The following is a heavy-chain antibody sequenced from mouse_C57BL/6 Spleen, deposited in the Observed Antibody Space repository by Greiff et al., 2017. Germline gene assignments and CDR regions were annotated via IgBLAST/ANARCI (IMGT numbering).Heavy chain of an antibody. Sequence: VQLQQPGAELVRPGSSVKLSCKASGYTFTSYWMAWVKQRPGQGLEWIGNIYPSDSETHYNQKFKDKATLTVDKSSSTAYMRLSSLTSEDSAVYYCARRTGTDYAMDYWGQGTSVTVSS. CDR2: IYPSDSET. D-gene: IGHD4-1*01. J-gene: IGHJ4*01. CDR3: ARRTGTDYAMDY. CDR1: GYTFTSYW. V-gene: IGHV1-61*01.